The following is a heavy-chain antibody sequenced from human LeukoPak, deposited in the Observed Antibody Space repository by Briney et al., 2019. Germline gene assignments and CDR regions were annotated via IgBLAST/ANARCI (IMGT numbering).Heavy chain of an antibody. V-gene: IGHV4-61*02. CDR1: GDSISSGRSY. CDR3: AREGASWGFT. J-gene: IGHJ5*02. CDR2: IHSTGGT. Sequence: KPSQTLSLTCTVSGDSISSGRSYWSWIRQPAGKGLEWIGRIHSTGGTEYYPSLKRRVTISVDTAKNQFSLKLTSVTAADTAVYYCAREGASWGFTWGQGTLVTVSS. D-gene: IGHD2-2*01.